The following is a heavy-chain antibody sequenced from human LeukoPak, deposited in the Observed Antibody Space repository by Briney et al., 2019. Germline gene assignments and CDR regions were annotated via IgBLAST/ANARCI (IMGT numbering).Heavy chain of an antibody. D-gene: IGHD6-19*01. J-gene: IGHJ2*01. CDR1: GFTFSSYA. CDR3: ARDTPGYSSGWYRGPPYWYFDL. Sequence: SGGSLRLSCAASGFTFSSYAMSWVRLAPGKGLEWVAVIWYDGSNKYYADSVKGRFTISRDNSKNTLYLQMNSLRAEDTAVYYCARDTPGYSSGWYRGPPYWYFDLWGRGTLVTVSS. CDR2: IWYDGSNK. V-gene: IGHV3-33*08.